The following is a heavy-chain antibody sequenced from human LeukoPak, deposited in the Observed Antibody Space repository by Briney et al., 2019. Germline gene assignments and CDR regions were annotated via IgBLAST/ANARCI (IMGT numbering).Heavy chain of an antibody. CDR3: ARDPTRYYYDSSGYYPDY. CDR2: ISYDGTDK. V-gene: IGHV3-30*04. Sequence: GGSLRLSCAASGCTFSSYIIHWVRQAPGKGLEWVAVISYDGTDKYYADSVKGRFTISRDNSKNTLYLQMNSLRAEDTAVYYCARDPTRYYYDSSGYYPDYWGQGTLVTVSS. D-gene: IGHD3-22*01. J-gene: IGHJ4*02. CDR1: GCTFSSYI.